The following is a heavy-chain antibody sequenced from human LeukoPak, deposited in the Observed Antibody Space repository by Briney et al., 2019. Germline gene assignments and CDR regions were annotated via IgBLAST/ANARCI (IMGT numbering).Heavy chain of an antibody. Sequence: GGSLRLSCAATGFTSVNYAMSWVRQAPGKGLEWVSAISGSGGSTYYADSVKGRFTISRDNSKNTLYLQMNSLTAEDTAVYYCAGDSAFDIWGLGTMVTVSS. J-gene: IGHJ3*02. V-gene: IGHV3-23*01. CDR2: ISGSGGST. CDR3: AGDSAFDI. CDR1: GFTSVNYA.